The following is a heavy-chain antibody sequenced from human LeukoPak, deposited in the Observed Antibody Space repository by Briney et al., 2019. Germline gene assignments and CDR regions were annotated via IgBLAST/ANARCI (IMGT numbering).Heavy chain of an antibody. J-gene: IGHJ4*02. CDR1: GFTFSSYG. V-gene: IGHV3-30*02. Sequence: PGGSLRLSCAASGFTFSSYGMHWVRQAPGKGLEWVAFIRYDGSNKYYADSVKGRFTISRDNSKNTLYLQMNSLRAEDTAVYYCAGAMIVVVIPFDYWGQGTLVTVSS. CDR2: IRYDGSNK. CDR3: AGAMIVVVIPFDY. D-gene: IGHD3-22*01.